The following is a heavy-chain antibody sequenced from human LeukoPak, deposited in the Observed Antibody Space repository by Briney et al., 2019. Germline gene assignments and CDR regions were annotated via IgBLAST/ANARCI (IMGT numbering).Heavy chain of an antibody. CDR2: ISGSGGST. J-gene: IGHJ6*02. D-gene: IGHD4-17*01. V-gene: IGHV3-23*01. Sequence: GKSLRLSCAASGFTFSSYAMSWARQAPGKGLEWVSTISGSGGSTYYADSVKGRFTISRDNSRNTLYVQMNSLRAEDTAVYYCAKAHLLSTVTNYYYGMDAWGQGTTVTVSS. CDR1: GFTFSSYA. CDR3: AKAHLLSTVTNYYYGMDA.